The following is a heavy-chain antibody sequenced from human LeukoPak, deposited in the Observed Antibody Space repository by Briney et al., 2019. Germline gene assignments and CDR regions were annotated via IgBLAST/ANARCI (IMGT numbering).Heavy chain of an antibody. J-gene: IGHJ6*03. CDR2: IYYSGST. CDR3: AKEGYGSGRRENYYYYYMDV. D-gene: IGHD3-10*01. Sequence: PSETLSLTCTVSGYSISSGYYWGWIRQPPGKGLEWIGYIYYSGSTNYNPSLKSRVTISVDTSKNQFSLKQSSVTAADTAVYYCAKEGYGSGRRENYYYYYMDVWGKGTTVTISS. V-gene: IGHV4-61*01. CDR1: GYSISSGYY.